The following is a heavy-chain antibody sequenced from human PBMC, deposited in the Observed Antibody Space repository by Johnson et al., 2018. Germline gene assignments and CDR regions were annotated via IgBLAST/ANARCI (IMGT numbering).Heavy chain of an antibody. Sequence: QVQLVQSGAEVKKPGSSVKVSCKASGGTFSSYAISWVRQAPGQGLEWMGGIIPIFCTANYAQKFQGRVTITADESTSTVYMELSSLRSDDTAVSYCAREPPFQPGHYYYGMDVWGQGTTVTVSS. D-gene: IGHD1-14*01. J-gene: IGHJ6*02. CDR1: GGTFSSYA. CDR3: AREPPFQPGHYYYGMDV. CDR2: IIPIFCTA. V-gene: IGHV1-69*01.